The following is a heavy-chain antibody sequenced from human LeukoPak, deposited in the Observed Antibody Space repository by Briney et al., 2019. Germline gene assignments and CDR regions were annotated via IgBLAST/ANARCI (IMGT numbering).Heavy chain of an antibody. J-gene: IGHJ4*02. V-gene: IGHV1-18*04. CDR1: VYTFTNYG. D-gene: IGHD2-2*01. CDR2: ISANNGET. Sequence: ASVTVSCKASVYTFTNYGISWVRQAPGQGLEWMSWISANNGETRYAQNFQGRVTMTTDTSTTTAYMELRSLRSDDTAVYYCARVPPSAHQLFCSDYWGQGTQVTISS. CDR3: ARVPPSAHQLFCSDY.